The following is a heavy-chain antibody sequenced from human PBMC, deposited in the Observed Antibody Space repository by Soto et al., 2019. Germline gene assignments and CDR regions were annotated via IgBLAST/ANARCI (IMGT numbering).Heavy chain of an antibody. V-gene: IGHV3-21*01. CDR3: ARDTSIAARRSYGMVV. Sequence: PGGSLRLSCAASGFTFSSYSMNWVRQAPGKGLEWVSSISSSSSYIYYADSVKGRFTISRDNAKNSLYLQMNSLRAEDTAVYYCARDTSIAARRSYGMVVWGQGTTVTVSS. J-gene: IGHJ6*02. CDR1: GFTFSSYS. D-gene: IGHD6-6*01. CDR2: ISSSSSYI.